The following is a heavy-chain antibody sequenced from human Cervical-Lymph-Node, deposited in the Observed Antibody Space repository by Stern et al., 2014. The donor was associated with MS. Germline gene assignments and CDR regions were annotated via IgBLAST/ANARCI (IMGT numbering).Heavy chain of an antibody. CDR1: GFIFRNYA. D-gene: IGHD1-26*01. CDR2: IAFDGRDK. Sequence: VQLVESGGGVVQPGRSLRLSCAASGFIFRNYAAHWVRQPQGKGLELVAIIAFDGRDKYYTDSVKGRFTVSRDNSKNRLYLEMNSLRLEDTAVYYCAKGGSGSYLDWGQGSLVTVSS. V-gene: IGHV3-30*10. CDR3: AKGGSGSYLD. J-gene: IGHJ4*02.